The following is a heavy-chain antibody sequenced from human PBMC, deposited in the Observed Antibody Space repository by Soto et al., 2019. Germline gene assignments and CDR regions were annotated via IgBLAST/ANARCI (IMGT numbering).Heavy chain of an antibody. D-gene: IGHD2-2*01. J-gene: IGHJ5*01. CDR2: TYFRSKWYN. V-gene: IGHV6-1*01. Sequence: PSQTLSLTGVISGDSVSSNRVTWNWIRQSPSRGLEWLGRTYFRSKWYNDYAESVRSRITIDPDTSKNQFSLHLNSVTPEDTAVYYCVRLVGNSWLDFWGQGTLVTVSS. CDR1: GDSVSSNRVT. CDR3: VRLVGNSWLDF.